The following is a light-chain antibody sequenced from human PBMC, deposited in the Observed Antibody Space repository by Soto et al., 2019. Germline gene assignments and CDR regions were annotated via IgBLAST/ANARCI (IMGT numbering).Light chain of an antibody. CDR1: QSVNSSF. V-gene: IGKV3-20*01. CDR3: QQYDTSRWA. CDR2: ASS. J-gene: IGKJ1*01. Sequence: EIVLTQSPGTLSLSPGERATLSCRASQSVNSSFFAWYQQKPGQSPRLLIYASSTRATDIPDRFIGSGSGADFSFTITSLEPEDFAVYYCQQYDTSRWAFGQGTKVEF.